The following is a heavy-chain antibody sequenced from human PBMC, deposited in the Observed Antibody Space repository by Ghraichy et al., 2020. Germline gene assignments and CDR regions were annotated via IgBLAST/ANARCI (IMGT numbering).Heavy chain of an antibody. D-gene: IGHD2-21*02. CDR2: IYYSGST. Sequence: ESLNISCTVSGGSISSSSYYWGWIRQPPGKGLEWIGSIYYSGSTYYNPSLKSRVTISVDTSKNQFSLKLSSVTAADTAVYYCARALRMVVTAILNWGQGTLVTVSS. V-gene: IGHV4-39*01. CDR1: GGSISSSSYY. CDR3: ARALRMVVTAILN. J-gene: IGHJ4*02.